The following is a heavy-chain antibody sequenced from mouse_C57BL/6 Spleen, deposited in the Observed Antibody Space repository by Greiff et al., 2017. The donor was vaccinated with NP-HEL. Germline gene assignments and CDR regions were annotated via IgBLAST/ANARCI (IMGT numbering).Heavy chain of an antibody. CDR2: IDPENGDT. J-gene: IGHJ3*01. CDR1: GFNIKDDY. Sequence: EVKLQESGAELVRPGASVKLSCTASGFNIKDDYMHWVKQRPEQGLEWIGWIDPENGDTEYASKFQGKATITADTSSNTAYLQLSSLTSEDTAVYYCTTWGYGSWAYWGQGTLVTVSA. D-gene: IGHD1-1*01. V-gene: IGHV14-4*01. CDR3: TTWGYGSWAY.